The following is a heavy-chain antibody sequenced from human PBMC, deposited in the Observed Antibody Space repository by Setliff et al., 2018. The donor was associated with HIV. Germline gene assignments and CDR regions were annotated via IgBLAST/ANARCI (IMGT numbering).Heavy chain of an antibody. CDR1: RGSISSDNW. D-gene: IGHD6-13*01. CDR2: IYHSGST. V-gene: IGHV4-4*02. J-gene: IGHJ4*02. CDR3: ARGQHSSTWGALFDY. Sequence: SETLSLTCAVSRGSISSDNWWTWLRRPPGKGLEWIGEIYHSGSTNYNASLKSRVTISIDKSKSQFSLKLSSVTAADTALHYCARGQHSSTWGALFDYWGQGTLVTVSS.